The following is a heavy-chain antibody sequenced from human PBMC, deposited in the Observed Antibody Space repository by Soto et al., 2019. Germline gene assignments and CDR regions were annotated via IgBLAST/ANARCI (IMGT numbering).Heavy chain of an antibody. J-gene: IGHJ2*01. CDR1: GGTFSSYA. V-gene: IGHV1-69*01. CDR3: ARVRHYFWSGYSHWYFDL. D-gene: IGHD3-3*01. Sequence: QVQLVQSGAEVKKPGSSVKVSCKASGGTFSSYAIGWVRQAPGQGLEWMGGIIPIFGTANYAQKFQGRVTITADESTSTAYMELSSLRSEDTAVYYCARVRHYFWSGYSHWYFDLWGRGTLVTVSS. CDR2: IIPIFGTA.